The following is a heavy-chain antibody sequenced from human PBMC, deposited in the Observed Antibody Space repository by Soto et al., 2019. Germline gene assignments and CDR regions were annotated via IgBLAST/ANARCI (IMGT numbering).Heavy chain of an antibody. Sequence: SETLSLTCTVSGGSISSSSYYWGWIRQPPGKGLEWIGSIYYSGSTYYNPSLKSRVTISVDTSKNQFSLKLSSVTAADTAVYYCAERYRYWYFDLWGRGTLVT. D-gene: IGHD1-1*01. V-gene: IGHV4-39*01. CDR3: AERYRYWYFDL. CDR2: IYYSGST. CDR1: GGSISSSSYY. J-gene: IGHJ2*01.